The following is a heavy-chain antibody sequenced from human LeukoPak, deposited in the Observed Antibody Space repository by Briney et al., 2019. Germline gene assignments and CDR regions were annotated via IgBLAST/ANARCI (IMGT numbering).Heavy chain of an antibody. V-gene: IGHV1-69*05. D-gene: IGHD3-10*01. CDR1: GGTLDNFA. J-gene: IGHJ5*02. Sequence: SVKVSCKTSGGTLDNFAISWMRQAPGHGLEWVGGIIPLFGTPDYPQKFQARVTVTTDESTGTAYMEMSSLRADDTALYYCARATYNDSKNRPRRLAFDLWGQGTLVTVSS. CDR3: ARATYNDSKNRPRRLAFDL. CDR2: IIPLFGTP.